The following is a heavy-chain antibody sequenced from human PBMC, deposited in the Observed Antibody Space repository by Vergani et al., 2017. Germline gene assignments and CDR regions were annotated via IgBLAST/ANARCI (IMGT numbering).Heavy chain of an antibody. V-gene: IGHV4-31*01. CDR2: ISYSGIT. Sequence: QVQLQESGPGLVKPSQTLSLTCTVSGGSISSGGYYWSWIRQHPGNGLEWIGYISYSGITYYNPSLTSLVTISVDTSKNQFSLKLSSVTAADTAVYYCASGNTQNGYSYGYCYYYYMDVWGKGTTVTVSS. D-gene: IGHD5-18*01. J-gene: IGHJ6*03. CDR3: ASGNTQNGYSYGYCYYYYMDV. CDR1: GGSISSGGYY.